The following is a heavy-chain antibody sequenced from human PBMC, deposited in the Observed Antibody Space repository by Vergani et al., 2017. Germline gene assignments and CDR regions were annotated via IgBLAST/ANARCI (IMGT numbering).Heavy chain of an antibody. D-gene: IGHD5-24*01. CDR1: GFTFTAHG. J-gene: IGHJ5*02. CDR2: IKQDGSED. CDR3: VGGGLATIDNWFEP. V-gene: IGHV3-7*01. Sequence: EVQLLESGGGSAQPGESLRLSCVASGFTFTAHGLNWVRQAPGQGLEWAANIKQDGSEDYYVDSVKGRFTITRDNAKKFIYLQMNSLRADDTAVYYCVGGGLATIDNWFEPWGQGARVTVSS.